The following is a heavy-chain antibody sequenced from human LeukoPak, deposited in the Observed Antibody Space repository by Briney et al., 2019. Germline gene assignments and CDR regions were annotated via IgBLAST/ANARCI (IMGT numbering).Heavy chain of an antibody. J-gene: IGHJ6*03. V-gene: IGHV1-69*01. D-gene: IGHD3-22*01. CDR2: IIPIFGTA. CDR1: GGTFSSYA. CDR3: ARARSYYDSSGYYYGHYYYYYMDV. Sequence: ASVKVSCKASGGTFSSYAISWVRQAPGQGLEWMGGIIPIFGTADYAQKFQGRVTITADESTSTAYMELSSLRSEDTAVYYCARARSYYDSSGYYYGHYYYYYMDVWGKGTTVTVSS.